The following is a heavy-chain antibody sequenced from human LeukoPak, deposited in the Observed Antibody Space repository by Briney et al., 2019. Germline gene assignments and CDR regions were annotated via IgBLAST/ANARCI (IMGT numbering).Heavy chain of an antibody. CDR3: ARVDYGSGSYFDY. CDR1: GFTVSSNY. V-gene: IGHV3-53*01. J-gene: IGHJ4*02. Sequence: GGSLRLSCAASGFTVSSNYMSWVRRAPGKGLEWVSVIYSGGSTDYADSVKGRFAISRDNSKNMLCLQLNSLRAEDTAVYYCARVDYGSGSYFDYWGQGTLVTVSS. D-gene: IGHD3-10*01. CDR2: IYSGGST.